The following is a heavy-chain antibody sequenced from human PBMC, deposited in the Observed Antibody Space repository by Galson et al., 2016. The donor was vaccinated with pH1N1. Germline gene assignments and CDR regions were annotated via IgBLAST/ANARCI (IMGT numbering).Heavy chain of an antibody. Sequence: QSGAEVKKPGESVKISCKGSGYSFSTSWIGWVRQMPGKGLEWMGRIDPSDSYTNYSPSFQGHVTISADKSISTAYLQWSSLKASDTAMYYCARFNDADSSDNAFDIWGQGTMVTVSS. CDR2: IDPSDSYT. D-gene: IGHD1-1*01. J-gene: IGHJ3*02. CDR1: GYSFSTSW. CDR3: ARFNDADSSDNAFDI. V-gene: IGHV5-10-1*01.